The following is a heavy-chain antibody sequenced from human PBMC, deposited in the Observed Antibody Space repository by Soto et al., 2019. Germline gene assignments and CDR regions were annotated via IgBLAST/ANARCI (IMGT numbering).Heavy chain of an antibody. CDR1: GLTFSSYA. Sequence: GGSLRLSCASSGLTFSSYAMSWVRQAPGKGLEWVSAISGSGGSTYYADSVKGRFTISRDNSKNTLYLQMNSLRAEDTAVYYCAKPYYYDSSGYYPYYFDYWGQGTLVTVSS. J-gene: IGHJ4*02. CDR3: AKPYYYDSSGYYPYYFDY. CDR2: ISGSGGST. D-gene: IGHD3-22*01. V-gene: IGHV3-23*01.